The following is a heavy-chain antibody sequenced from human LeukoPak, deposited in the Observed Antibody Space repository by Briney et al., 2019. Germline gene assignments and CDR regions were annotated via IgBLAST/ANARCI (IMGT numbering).Heavy chain of an antibody. CDR3: ARDSSTMVRGVFGI. CDR2: IISDGSST. CDR1: GFTFSNYW. Sequence: PGGSLRLSCAASGFTFSNYWMHWVRQAPGQGLVWVSRIISDGSSTSYADSVKGRFTISRDNAKNTLYLQMNSLRADDTAVYYCARDSSTMVRGVFGIWGQGTMVTVSS. D-gene: IGHD3-10*01. J-gene: IGHJ3*02. V-gene: IGHV3-74*01.